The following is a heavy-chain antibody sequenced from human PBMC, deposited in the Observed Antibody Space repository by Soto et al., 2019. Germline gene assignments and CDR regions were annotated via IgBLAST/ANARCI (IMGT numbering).Heavy chain of an antibody. Sequence: VASVKVSCKASGYTFTSYVISWVRQAPAQGLEWMGWISAYNGNTNFAQKLQGRVTMTTDTSTSTAYMELRSLRSDDTAVYYCARVVATVAGPYGMDVWGQGTTVT. V-gene: IGHV1-18*01. D-gene: IGHD6-19*01. CDR1: GYTFTSYV. CDR2: ISAYNGNT. J-gene: IGHJ6*02. CDR3: ARVVATVAGPYGMDV.